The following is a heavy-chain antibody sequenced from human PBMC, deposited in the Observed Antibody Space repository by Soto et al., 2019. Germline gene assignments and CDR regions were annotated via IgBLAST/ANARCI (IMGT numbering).Heavy chain of an antibody. V-gene: IGHV4-4*02. Sequence: QVLLQESGPGLVQPSGTVTLSCVVSGVSISSNYYWSWVRQPPGKGLSWLSDSSHIGSVNFNPSLKSRVTISRDKSQNQFSLKVNSVTDGDTAVYNCARSVGWYAIDYWGQGTLVIVSS. CDR2: SSHIGSV. D-gene: IGHD6-19*01. J-gene: IGHJ4*02. CDR1: GVSISSNYY. CDR3: ARSVGWYAIDY.